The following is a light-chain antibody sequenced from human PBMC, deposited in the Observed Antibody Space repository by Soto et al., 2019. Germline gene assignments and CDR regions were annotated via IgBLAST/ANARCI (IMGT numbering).Light chain of an antibody. Sequence: ETVMTQSPATLSVSPGERVTLSCRASQSVSTNLAWYQQKPGQSPRLLIYGSSPRATGIPARFSGSGSGTEFTLTISSLQSEDSAVYYCQQYNNWPITFGQGTRLEIK. J-gene: IGKJ5*01. CDR2: GSS. CDR1: QSVSTN. CDR3: QQYNNWPIT. V-gene: IGKV3-15*01.